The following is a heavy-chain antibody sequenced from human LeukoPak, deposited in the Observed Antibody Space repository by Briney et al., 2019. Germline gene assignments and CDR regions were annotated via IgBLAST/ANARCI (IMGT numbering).Heavy chain of an antibody. V-gene: IGHV4-59*01. D-gene: IGHD5-12*01. CDR2: IYYSGST. J-gene: IGHJ4*02. Sequence: SETPSLTCTVSGGSISSYYWSWIRQPPGKGLEWIGYIYYSGSTNYNPSLKSRVTISVDTSKNQFSLKLSSVTAADTAVYYCARGISPSGYLFDYWGQGTLVTVSS. CDR3: ARGISPSGYLFDY. CDR1: GGSISSYY.